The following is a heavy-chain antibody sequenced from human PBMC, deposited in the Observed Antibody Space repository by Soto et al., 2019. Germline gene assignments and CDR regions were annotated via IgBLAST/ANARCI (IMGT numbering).Heavy chain of an antibody. V-gene: IGHV4-59*01. J-gene: IGHJ4*02. Sequence: SETLSLTCTVSGGSISSYYWSWIRQPPGKGLEWIGYIYYSGSTNYNPSLKSRVTISVDTSKNQFALKLSSVTAADTAVYYCARDVSAAAGTGFAYWGQGTLVTVSS. D-gene: IGHD6-13*01. CDR1: GGSISSYY. CDR2: IYYSGST. CDR3: ARDVSAAAGTGFAY.